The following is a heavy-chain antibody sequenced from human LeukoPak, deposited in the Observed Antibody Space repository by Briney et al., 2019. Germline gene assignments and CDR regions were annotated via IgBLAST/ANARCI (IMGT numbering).Heavy chain of an antibody. V-gene: IGHV4-59*01. CDR3: ARVNKIWEYFDY. J-gene: IGHJ4*02. D-gene: IGHD1-26*01. CDR2: MHYSGST. CDR1: GGSISSYY. Sequence: SETLSLTCSVSGGSISSYYWSWIRQPPGKGLEWIGYMHYSGSTNYNPSRKSRVTISLDTSKNQFSLKLSSVTAADTAVYYCARVNKIWEYFDYWGRGTLVTVSS.